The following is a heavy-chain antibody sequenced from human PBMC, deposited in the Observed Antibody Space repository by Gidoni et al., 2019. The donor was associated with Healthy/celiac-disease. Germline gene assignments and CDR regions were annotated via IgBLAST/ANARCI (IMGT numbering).Heavy chain of an antibody. V-gene: IGHV3-7*01. CDR2: IKQDGSEK. CDR1: GFTFSSYW. CDR3: APDSSSWYDAFDI. Sequence: EVQLVESGGGLVQPGGSLRLSCAASGFTFSSYWMSWVRQAPGKGLEWVANIKQDGSEKYYVDSVKGRFTISRDNAKNSLYLQMNSLRAEDTAVYYCAPDSSSWYDAFDIWGQGTMVTVSS. D-gene: IGHD6-13*01. J-gene: IGHJ3*02.